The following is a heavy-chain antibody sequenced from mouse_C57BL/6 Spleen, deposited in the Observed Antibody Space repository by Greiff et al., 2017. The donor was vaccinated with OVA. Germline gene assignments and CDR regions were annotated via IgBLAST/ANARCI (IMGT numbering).Heavy chain of an antibody. CDR3: AREALYGYFDV. V-gene: IGHV1-54*01. J-gene: IGHJ1*03. CDR1: GYAFTNYL. Sequence: QVQLKQSGAELVRPGTSVKVSCKASGYAFTNYLIEWVKQRPGQGLEWIGVINPGSGGTNYNEKFKGKATLTADKSSSTAYMQLSSLTSEDSAVYFCAREALYGYFDVWGTGTTVTVSS. CDR2: INPGSGGT.